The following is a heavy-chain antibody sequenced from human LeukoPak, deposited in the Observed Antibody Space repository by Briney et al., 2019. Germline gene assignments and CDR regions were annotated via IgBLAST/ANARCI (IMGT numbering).Heavy chain of an antibody. D-gene: IGHD1-26*01. CDR2: IKGDGRST. CDR1: GFTFSSNW. CDR3: VRDGVGAPPFDY. Sequence: GGSLRLSCAASGFTFSSNWMHWVRQAPGKGLVWVSRIKGDGRSTSYADSVKGRFTISRDNAKNTLFLQMNSLRAEDTAVYYCVRDGVGAPPFDYWGQGTLVTVSS. V-gene: IGHV3-74*01. J-gene: IGHJ4*02.